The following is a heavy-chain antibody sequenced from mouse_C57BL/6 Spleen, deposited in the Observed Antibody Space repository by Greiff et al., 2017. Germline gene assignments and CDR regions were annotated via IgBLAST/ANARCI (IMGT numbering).Heavy chain of an antibody. CDR1: GYTFTDYE. Sequence: QVQLKESGAELVRPGASVTLSCKASGYTFTDYEMHWVKQTPVHGLEWIGAIDPETGGTAYNQKFKGKAILTADTSSSTAYMELRSLTSEDSAVYYCTRKGDAMDDWGQGTSVTVAS. J-gene: IGHJ4*01. CDR3: TRKGDAMDD. CDR2: IDPETGGT. V-gene: IGHV1-15*01.